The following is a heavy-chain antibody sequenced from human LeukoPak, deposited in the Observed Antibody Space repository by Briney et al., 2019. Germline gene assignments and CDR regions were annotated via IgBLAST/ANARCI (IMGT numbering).Heavy chain of an antibody. CDR1: GFTFSTYA. Sequence: TGGSLRLSCAASGFTFSTYAMSWVRRAPGKGLEWVSSISGSAGSTYYADSVKGRFTISRDNAKNSLYLEMNYLRADDTGLYFCVRGVGPADTLLEDFDCWGPGSLVTVSS. D-gene: IGHD2-2*01. CDR3: VRGVGPADTLLEDFDC. CDR2: ISGSAGST. V-gene: IGHV3-23*01. J-gene: IGHJ4*02.